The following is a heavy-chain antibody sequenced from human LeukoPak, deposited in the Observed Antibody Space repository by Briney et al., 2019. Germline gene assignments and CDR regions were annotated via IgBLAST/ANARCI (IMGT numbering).Heavy chain of an antibody. CDR1: GGSFSGYY. D-gene: IGHD5-18*01. Sequence: SETLSLTCAVYGGSFSGYYWSWIRQPPGKGREWIGEINHSGSTNYNPSLKSRVTISVDTSKNQFSLKLSSVTAADTAVYYCASRGYSYVYYFDYWGQGTLVTVSS. J-gene: IGHJ4*02. CDR2: INHSGST. V-gene: IGHV4-34*01. CDR3: ASRGYSYVYYFDY.